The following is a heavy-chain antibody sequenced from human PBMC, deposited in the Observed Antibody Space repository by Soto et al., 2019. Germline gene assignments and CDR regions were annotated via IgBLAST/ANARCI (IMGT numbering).Heavy chain of an antibody. Sequence: TLSLTCTVSGGSISSGGYYWSWIRQHPGKGLEWIGYIYYSGSTYYNPSLKSRVTISVDTSKNQFSLKLSSVTAADTAVYYCARANWNYSRYFDYWGQGTLVTVSS. CDR2: IYYSGST. CDR1: GGSISSGGYY. CDR3: ARANWNYSRYFDY. J-gene: IGHJ4*02. V-gene: IGHV4-31*03. D-gene: IGHD1-7*01.